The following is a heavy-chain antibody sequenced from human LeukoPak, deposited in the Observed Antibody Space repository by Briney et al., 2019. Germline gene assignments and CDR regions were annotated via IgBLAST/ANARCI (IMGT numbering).Heavy chain of an antibody. CDR3: ARDPEYSSLSMYYFDY. Sequence: PGGSLRLSCAASGFTFSSYAMSWVRQAPGKGLEWVSAISGSGGSTYYADSVKGRFTISRDNAKNSLYLQMNSLRAEDTAVYYCARDPEYSSLSMYYFDYWGQGTLVTVSS. CDR1: GFTFSSYA. J-gene: IGHJ4*02. V-gene: IGHV3-23*01. CDR2: ISGSGGST. D-gene: IGHD6-6*01.